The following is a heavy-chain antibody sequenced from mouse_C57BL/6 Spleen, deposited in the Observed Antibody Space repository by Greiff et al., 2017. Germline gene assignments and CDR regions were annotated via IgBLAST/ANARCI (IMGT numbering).Heavy chain of an antibody. CDR3: ARGGFGNYPFDY. CDR2: IYPGSGST. D-gene: IGHD2-1*01. CDR1: GYTFTSYW. J-gene: IGHJ2*01. Sequence: QVQLQQSGAELVKPGASVKMSCKASGYTFTSYWITWVKQRPGQGLEWIGDIYPGSGSTNYNEKFKSKATLTVDTSSNTAYMQLSSLTSEDSAVYYCARGGFGNYPFDYWGQGTTLTVSS. V-gene: IGHV1-55*01.